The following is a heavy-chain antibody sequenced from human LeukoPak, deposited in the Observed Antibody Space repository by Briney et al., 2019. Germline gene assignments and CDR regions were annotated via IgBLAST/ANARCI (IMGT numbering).Heavy chain of an antibody. D-gene: IGHD6-19*01. V-gene: IGHV4-39*01. Sequence: SETLSLTCTVSGGSISSSSYHWGWIRQPPGKGLEWIASIYYSGSTYYNPSLKSRVTMSVDTSKKQFSLKLSSVTAADTAVYYCARHFGYSGGWQGFDYWGQGTLVTVSS. J-gene: IGHJ4*02. CDR2: IYYSGST. CDR3: ARHFGYSGGWQGFDY. CDR1: GGSISSSSYH.